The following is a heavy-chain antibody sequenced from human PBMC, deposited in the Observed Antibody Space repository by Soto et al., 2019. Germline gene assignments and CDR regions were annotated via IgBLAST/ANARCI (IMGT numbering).Heavy chain of an antibody. D-gene: IGHD5-12*01. CDR3: AKDRDGYKPPTDNYYYTYGMDV. J-gene: IGHJ6*02. CDR2: IRGSGGST. CDR1: GFTFSSVA. Sequence: GGSLRLSCAASGFTFSSVAMSWVRQAPGKGLEWVSAIRGSGGSTYYADSVKARLTISRDNSKNTRYRQRNSLRAEDTAVNYCAKDRDGYKPPTDNYYYTYGMDVWGQGTTVTVSS. V-gene: IGHV3-23*01.